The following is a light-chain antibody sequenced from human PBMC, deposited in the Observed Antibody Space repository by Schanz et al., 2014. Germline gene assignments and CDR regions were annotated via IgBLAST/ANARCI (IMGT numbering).Light chain of an antibody. J-gene: IGKJ2*01. CDR3: LQDYDYPYT. CDR1: QGITND. CDR2: EAS. Sequence: AIQMTQSPSSLSASVGDRVTITCRASQGITNDLGWYQQKPGKAPKLLIFEASSLQSGVPSRFSGSGSGTDFTLTISSLQSEDFATYYCLQDYDYPYTFGQGTKLEIK. V-gene: IGKV1-6*01.